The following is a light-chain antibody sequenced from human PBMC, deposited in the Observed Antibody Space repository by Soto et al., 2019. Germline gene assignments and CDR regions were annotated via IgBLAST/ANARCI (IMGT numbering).Light chain of an antibody. J-gene: IGKJ4*01. Sequence: DIQMTQSPSSLSVSIGDRVIITCRASQSISTYLNWYQYKPGKAPRLVIFRSSTLQSGVPSRFSGRGSGTDFPLTISSLQPEDFATYFCQQTFSPYVSFGGGTRVEI. V-gene: IGKV1-39*01. CDR2: RSS. CDR3: QQTFSPYVS. CDR1: QSISTY.